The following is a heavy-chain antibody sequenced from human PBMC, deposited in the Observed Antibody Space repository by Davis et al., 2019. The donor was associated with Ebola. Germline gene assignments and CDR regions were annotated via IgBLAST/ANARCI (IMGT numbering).Heavy chain of an antibody. CDR1: GFTFSSYG. CDR2: ISYDGSNK. V-gene: IGHV3-30*03. D-gene: IGHD1-26*01. Sequence: GESLKISCAASGFTFSSYGMHWVRQAPGKGLEWVAVISYDGSNKYYADSVKGRFTISRDNSKNTLYLQMNSLRAEDTAVYYCARESPRVSEYGMDVWGQGTTVTVSS. J-gene: IGHJ6*02. CDR3: ARESPRVSEYGMDV.